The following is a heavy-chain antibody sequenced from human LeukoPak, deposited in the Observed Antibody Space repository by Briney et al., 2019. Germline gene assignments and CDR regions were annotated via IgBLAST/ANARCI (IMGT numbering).Heavy chain of an antibody. CDR3: ARVGIEYNWNDFPQYYFDY. CDR1: GFTFSDHY. V-gene: IGHV3-11*01. Sequence: GGSLRLSCAASGFTFSDHYMSWIRQAPGKGLEWISYISRSGDTIDYADSVKGRFTISRHNSKNTLYLQMNSLRAEDTAVYYCARVGIEYNWNDFPQYYFDYWGQGTLVTVSS. CDR2: ISRSGDTI. J-gene: IGHJ4*02. D-gene: IGHD1-1*01.